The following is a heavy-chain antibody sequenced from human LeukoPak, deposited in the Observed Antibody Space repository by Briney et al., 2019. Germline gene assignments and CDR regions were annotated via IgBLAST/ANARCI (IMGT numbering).Heavy chain of an antibody. V-gene: IGHV4-59*01. J-gene: IGHJ4*02. D-gene: IGHD5-24*01. CDR1: GGSISSYY. Sequence: SETLSLTCTVSGGSISSYYWSWIRQPPGKGLEWIGYIYYSGSTNYNPSLKSRVTISVDTSKNQFSLKLSSVTAADTAVYYCARERREMAKRGLFDYWGQGTLATAPS. CDR2: IYYSGST. CDR3: ARERREMAKRGLFDY.